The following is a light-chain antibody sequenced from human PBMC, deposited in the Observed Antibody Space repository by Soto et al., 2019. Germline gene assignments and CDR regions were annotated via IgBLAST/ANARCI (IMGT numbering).Light chain of an antibody. CDR2: ASS. CDR1: QSISSY. Sequence: DIQMTQSPSSLSASVGDRVTITCRASQSISSYLDWYQQKPGKAPKLLIYASSNLQSGVPSRFSGSGSGTDCTLTISSLQPEDFATYYCQQSYSNPFTFGPGTKVDI. CDR3: QQSYSNPFT. J-gene: IGKJ3*01. V-gene: IGKV1-39*01.